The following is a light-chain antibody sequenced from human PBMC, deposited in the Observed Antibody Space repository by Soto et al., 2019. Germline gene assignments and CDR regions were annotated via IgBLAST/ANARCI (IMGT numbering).Light chain of an antibody. CDR3: QQYGSLIT. V-gene: IGKV3-20*01. CDR1: RSVSSSY. J-gene: IGKJ4*01. CDR2: GAS. Sequence: EIVLTQSPGTLSLSPGERATLSCRASRSVSSSYLAWYQRKPGQAPRLLIHGASTRAAGISDRFSGSGSGTDFTLTISRLEPEDFAVYYCQQYGSLITFGGGTKVDIK.